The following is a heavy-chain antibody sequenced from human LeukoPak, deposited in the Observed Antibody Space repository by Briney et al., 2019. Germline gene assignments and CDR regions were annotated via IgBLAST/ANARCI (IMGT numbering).Heavy chain of an antibody. V-gene: IGHV1-2*02. Sequence: GASVKVSFKASGYTFTGYYMHWVRQAPGQGLEWMGWINPNSGGTNYAQKFQGRVTVTRDTSISTAYMELSSLRSDDTAVYYCARDSGGRYCSGGSCYPSFDYWGQGTLVTVSS. CDR1: GYTFTGYY. CDR3: ARDSGGRYCSGGSCYPSFDY. CDR2: INPNSGGT. D-gene: IGHD2-15*01. J-gene: IGHJ4*02.